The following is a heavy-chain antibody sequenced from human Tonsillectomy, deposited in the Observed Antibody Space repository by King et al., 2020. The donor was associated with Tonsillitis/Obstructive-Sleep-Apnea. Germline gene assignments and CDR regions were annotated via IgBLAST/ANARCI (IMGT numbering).Heavy chain of an antibody. D-gene: IGHD3-3*01. CDR3: AGHEDLVTIFGVVIRFGFYYYYYMDV. V-gene: IGHV4-39*01. Sequence: LQLQESGPGLVKPSETLSLTCTVSGGSISSSSYYWGWIRQPPGKGLEWIGSIYYSGSTYYNPSLKSRVTISVDTSKNQFSLKLSSVTAADTAVYYCAGHEDLVTIFGVVIRFGFYYYYYMDVWGKGTTVTVSS. J-gene: IGHJ6*03. CDR1: GGSISSSSYY. CDR2: IYYSGST.